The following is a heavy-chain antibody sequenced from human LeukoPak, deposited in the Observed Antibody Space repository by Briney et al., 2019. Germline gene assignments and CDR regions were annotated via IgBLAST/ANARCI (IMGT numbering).Heavy chain of an antibody. CDR3: ARDFELSH. Sequence: GGSLRLSCAASGFTFSTYAMHWVRQAPGKGLEWVALIWYDGSSKHYADSVRGRFTISRDNSKNTLYLQMNSLRAEDTAVYYCARDFELSHWGQGTLVTVSS. D-gene: IGHD3-16*02. CDR2: IWYDGSSK. V-gene: IGHV3-33*08. J-gene: IGHJ4*02. CDR1: GFTFSTYA.